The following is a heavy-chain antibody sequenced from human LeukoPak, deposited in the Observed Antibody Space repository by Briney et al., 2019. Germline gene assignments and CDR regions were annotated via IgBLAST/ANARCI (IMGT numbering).Heavy chain of an antibody. V-gene: IGHV4-31*03. J-gene: IGHJ4*02. Sequence: PSQTLSLTCTVSGGSISSGGYYWSWIRQHPGKGLEWIGYIYYSGSTYYNPSLKSRVTISVDTSKNQFSLKLSSVTATDTAVYYCARSTYYYDSSGYYDPGTFDYWGQGTLVTVSS. CDR1: GGSISSGGYY. D-gene: IGHD3-22*01. CDR2: IYYSGST. CDR3: ARSTYYYDSSGYYDPGTFDY.